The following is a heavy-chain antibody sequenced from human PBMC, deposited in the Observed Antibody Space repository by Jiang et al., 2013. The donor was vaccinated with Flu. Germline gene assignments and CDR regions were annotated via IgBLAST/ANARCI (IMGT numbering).Heavy chain of an antibody. Sequence: PGLLKPSETLSLTCTVSGGSLSSRSSYWGWIRQPPGKGLEWIGSVFYTGNTYYNPSLESRLTVSIDRSKNQFSLELTSVTAADTAVYYCADAMGLCSGDCSSLGAFDIWGLGTMVTVSS. CDR2: VFYTGNT. D-gene: IGHD2-21*02. V-gene: IGHV4-39*01. J-gene: IGHJ3*02. CDR3: ADAMGLCSGDCSSLGAFDI. CDR1: GGSLSSRSSY.